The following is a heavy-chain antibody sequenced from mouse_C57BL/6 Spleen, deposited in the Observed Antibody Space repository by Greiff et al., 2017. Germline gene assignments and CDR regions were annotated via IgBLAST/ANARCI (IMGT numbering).Heavy chain of an antibody. J-gene: IGHJ3*01. D-gene: IGHD1-1*01. CDR2: IDPENGDT. CDR3: TTPGSSLFAD. CDR1: GFNIKDDY. Sequence: VQLKQSGAELVRPGASVKLSCTASGFNIKDDYMHWVKQRPEQGLEWIGWIDPENGDTEYASKFQGKATITADTSSNTAYLQLSSLTSEDTAVYYCTTPGSSLFADWGQGTLVTVSA. V-gene: IGHV14-4*01.